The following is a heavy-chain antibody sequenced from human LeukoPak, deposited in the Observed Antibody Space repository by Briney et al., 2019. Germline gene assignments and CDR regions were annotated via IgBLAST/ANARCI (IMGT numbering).Heavy chain of an antibody. CDR1: GYTFTSYG. CDR2: ISAYNGNT. D-gene: IGHD5-18*01. CDR3: ARDLTVDTAMVIVY. V-gene: IGHV1-18*01. J-gene: IGHJ4*02. Sequence: GASVKVSCKASGYTFTSYGISWVRQAPGQGLEWMGWISAYNGNTNYAQKLQGRVTMTTDTSTSTAYMELRSLRSDDTAVYYCARDLTVDTAMVIVYWGQGTLVTVSS.